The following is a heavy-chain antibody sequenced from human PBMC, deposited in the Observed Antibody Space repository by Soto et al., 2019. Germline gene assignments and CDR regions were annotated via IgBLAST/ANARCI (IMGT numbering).Heavy chain of an antibody. D-gene: IGHD4-4*01. CDR1: GYSFTNYW. CDR3: ASQARYSNYGYYYGMDV. J-gene: IGHJ6*02. CDR2: IYPGDSDP. Sequence: AGESLKISCKGSGYSFTNYWIGWVRQMPGKGLEWMGIIYPGDSDPRYSPSFQGQVTISADKSISTAYLQWSSLKASDTAMYYCASQARYSNYGYYYGMDVWGQGTTVTV. V-gene: IGHV5-51*01.